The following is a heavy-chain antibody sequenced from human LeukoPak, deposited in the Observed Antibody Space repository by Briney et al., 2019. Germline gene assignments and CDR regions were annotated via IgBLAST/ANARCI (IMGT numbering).Heavy chain of an antibody. V-gene: IGHV4-38-2*02. CDR3: ARVGDYGSGSYFDY. D-gene: IGHD3-10*01. CDR1: GYSISSGYY. J-gene: IGHJ4*02. CDR2: IYHSGST. Sequence: SETLSLACTVSGYSISSGYYWGWIRQPPGKGLEWIGRIYHSGSTYYNPSLNSRVTISVDTHKNTSSLKLGSATAADTAVYYCARVGDYGSGSYFDYWGQGTLVTVSS.